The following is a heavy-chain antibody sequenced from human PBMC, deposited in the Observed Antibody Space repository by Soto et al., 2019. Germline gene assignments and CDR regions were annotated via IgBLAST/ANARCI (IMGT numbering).Heavy chain of an antibody. CDR3: AREEYSGSYPLTAGVIGYYYYGMDV. Sequence: GEALKISCKGSGYSFTSYWIGWVRQMPGKGLEWMGIIYPGDSDTRYSPSFQGQVTISADKSISTAYMELRSLRSDDTAVYYCAREEYSGSYPLTAGVIGYYYYGMDVWGQGTTVTVSS. CDR1: GYSFTSYW. D-gene: IGHD1-26*01. CDR2: IYPGDSDT. V-gene: IGHV5-51*01. J-gene: IGHJ6*02.